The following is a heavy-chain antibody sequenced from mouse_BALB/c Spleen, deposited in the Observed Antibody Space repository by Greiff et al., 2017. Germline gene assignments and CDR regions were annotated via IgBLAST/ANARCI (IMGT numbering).Heavy chain of an antibody. V-gene: IGHV1S34*01. Sequence: LVKPGASVKISCTASGYSFTGYYMHWVKQSHGKSLEWIGYISRYNGATSYNQKFKGKATFTVDTSSSTACMQFNSLTSEDSAVYYCAREERTTATMDYWGQGTSGTVSS. CDR2: ISRYNGAT. J-gene: IGHJ4*01. CDR3: AREERTTATMDY. D-gene: IGHD1-2*01. CDR1: GYSFTGYY.